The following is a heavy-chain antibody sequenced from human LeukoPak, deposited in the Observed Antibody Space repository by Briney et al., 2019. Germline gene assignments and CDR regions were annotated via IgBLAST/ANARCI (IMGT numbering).Heavy chain of an antibody. CDR2: ISGSGGST. D-gene: IGHD6-19*01. V-gene: IGHV3-23*01. CDR1: GFTFSSYA. J-gene: IGHJ4*02. Sequence: GGSLRLSCAASGFTFSSYAMSWVRQAPGKGLEWVSAISGSGGSTYYADSVKGRLTISRDNSKNTLYLQMNSLRAEDTAVYYCAKDRPEIAVADHEGIDYWGQGTLVTVSS. CDR3: AKDRPEIAVADHEGIDY.